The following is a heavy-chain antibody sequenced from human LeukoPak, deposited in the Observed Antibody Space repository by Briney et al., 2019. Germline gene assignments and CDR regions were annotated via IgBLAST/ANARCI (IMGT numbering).Heavy chain of an antibody. J-gene: IGHJ4*02. D-gene: IGHD1-14*01. CDR1: GGSISGYY. Sequence: PSETLSLTCTVSGGSISGYYWTWIRQPPGKGLEWIVYMYYGGSSNYNPSLKGRVTMSIDTSRNQFSLRVTSVTAADTAVYYCARDSWPEVVRFDYWGQGTLVTVSS. V-gene: IGHV4-59*01. CDR2: MYYGGSS. CDR3: ARDSWPEVVRFDY.